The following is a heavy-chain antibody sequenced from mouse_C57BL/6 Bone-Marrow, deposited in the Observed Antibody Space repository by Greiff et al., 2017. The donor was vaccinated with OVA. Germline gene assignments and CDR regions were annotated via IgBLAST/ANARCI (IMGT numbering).Heavy chain of an antibody. Sequence: VQLKESGGDLVKPGGSLKLSCAASGFTFSSYGMSWVRQTPDKRLEWVATISSGGSYTYYPASVKGRFTISRDNAKNTLYLQMSSLKSEDTAMYYCARHHWDDGGDYCDYWGQGTTRTVSS. J-gene: IGHJ2*01. CDR2: ISSGGSYT. V-gene: IGHV5-6*01. CDR1: GFTFSSYG. CDR3: ARHHWDDGGDYCDY. D-gene: IGHD4-1*01.